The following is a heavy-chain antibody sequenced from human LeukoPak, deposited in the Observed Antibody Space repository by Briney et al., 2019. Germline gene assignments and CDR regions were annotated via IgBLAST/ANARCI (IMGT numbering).Heavy chain of an antibody. CDR2: ISYDGSNK. D-gene: IGHD3-10*01. J-gene: IGHJ4*02. V-gene: IGHV3-30*18. CDR3: AKAPPLYGSGSYRGGYFDY. CDR1: GFTFSSYV. Sequence: GGSLRLSCAASGFTFSSYVMHWVRQAPGKGLEWVAVISYDGSNKYYADSVKGRFTISRDNSKNTLYLQMNSLRAEDTAVYYCAKAPPLYGSGSYRGGYFDYWGQGNLVTVSS.